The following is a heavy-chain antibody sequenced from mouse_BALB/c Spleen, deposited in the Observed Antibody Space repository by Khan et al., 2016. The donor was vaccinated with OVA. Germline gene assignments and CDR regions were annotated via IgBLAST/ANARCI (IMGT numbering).Heavy chain of an antibody. J-gene: IGHJ3*01. CDR1: GYTFTSYT. D-gene: IGHD2-14*01. Sequence: QVQLQQSGAELARPGASVKMSCKASGYTFTSYTMHWVQQRPGQGLEWIGYISPSSGYTNYNQKFKDKATLTADKSSSTAYMQLSSLTSEDSAIYYCTREGAYYRSDGWFAYWGQGTLVTVSA. CDR3: TREGAYYRSDGWFAY. CDR2: ISPSSGYT. V-gene: IGHV1-4*01.